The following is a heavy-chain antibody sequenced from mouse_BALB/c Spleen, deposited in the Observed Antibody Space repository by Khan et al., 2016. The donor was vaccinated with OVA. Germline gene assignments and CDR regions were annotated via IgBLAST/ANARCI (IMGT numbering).Heavy chain of an antibody. CDR3: AGGGLAHYGMDY. Sequence: QVQLQQSGAELVRPGVSVKISCTGSGYTFTDYAMHWVKQSHAKTLEWIGVISTYYGDATYNPRFKGQATMTVDKSSNTANMELARLTAEESAIYSCAGGGLAHYGMDYWGQGTSVTVSS. D-gene: IGHD2-4*01. CDR1: GYTFTDYA. CDR2: ISTYYGDA. V-gene: IGHV1S137*01. J-gene: IGHJ4*01.